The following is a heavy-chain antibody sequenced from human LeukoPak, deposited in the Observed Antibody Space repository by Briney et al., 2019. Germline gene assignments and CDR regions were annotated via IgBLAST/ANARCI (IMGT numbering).Heavy chain of an antibody. D-gene: IGHD4-17*01. J-gene: IGHJ4*02. Sequence: GASVKVSCKASGYTFTSYGISWVRQAPAQGLEWMGWISAYNGNTNNAQKLQGRVSMTTDTSTSTAYMELRSLRSDDTAVYYCARGDYGDRFDYCGQGTLVTVSS. V-gene: IGHV1-18*01. CDR1: GYTFTSYG. CDR3: ARGDYGDRFDY. CDR2: ISAYNGNT.